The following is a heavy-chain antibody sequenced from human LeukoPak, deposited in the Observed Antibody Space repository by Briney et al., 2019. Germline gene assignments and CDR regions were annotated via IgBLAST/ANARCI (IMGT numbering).Heavy chain of an antibody. V-gene: IGHV3-7*01. J-gene: IGHJ4*02. D-gene: IGHD4-11*01. Sequence: PGESLRLSCGVSGLSFSGQWMNWVRQAPGQGLEWVANINYDGIEKYYVASVRGRFTISRDDAKNSLSLQMNNMRAEDTAVYYCAFNNNFKYWGQGTQVTVSS. CDR2: INYDGIEK. CDR3: AFNNNFKY. CDR1: GLSFSGQW.